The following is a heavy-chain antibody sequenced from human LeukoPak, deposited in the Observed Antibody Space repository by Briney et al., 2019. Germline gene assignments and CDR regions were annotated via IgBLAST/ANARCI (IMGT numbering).Heavy chain of an antibody. CDR1: GFTFSSYG. V-gene: IGHV3-23*01. CDR3: AKERGYSYGYVGFDY. CDR2: ISGAGRGT. Sequence: GGSLRLSCAGSGFTFSSYGMHWVRQAPGKGLEWVSTISGAGRGTYYADSVKGRFTISRDNSKNTLYLQMNSLRAEDTAVYYCAKERGYSYGYVGFDYWGQGTLVTVSS. J-gene: IGHJ4*02. D-gene: IGHD5-18*01.